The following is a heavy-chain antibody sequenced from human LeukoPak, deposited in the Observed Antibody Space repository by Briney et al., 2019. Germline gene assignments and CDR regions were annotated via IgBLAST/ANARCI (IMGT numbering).Heavy chain of an antibody. CDR2: ISGSGDNT. D-gene: IGHD6-13*01. J-gene: IGHJ4*02. CDR3: AKDGYSSIPGFHFEY. Sequence: GGSLRLSCAASGFTFSSYAMSWDRQPPGKGLEWVSGISGSGDNTYYADSVKGRFTISRDNSKKTLYLHLNSLRVEDAAVYYCAKDGYSSIPGFHFEYWGQGTPVTVSS. V-gene: IGHV3-23*01. CDR1: GFTFSSYA.